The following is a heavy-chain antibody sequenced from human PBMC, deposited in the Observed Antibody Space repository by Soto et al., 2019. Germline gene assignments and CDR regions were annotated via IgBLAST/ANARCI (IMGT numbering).Heavy chain of an antibody. V-gene: IGHV3-30-3*01. Sequence: QVQLVESGGGVVQPGRSLRLSCAASGFTFSSYAMHWVRQAPGKGLEWVAVISYDGSNKYYADSVKGRFTISRDNSKNTRYLQMNSLRAEDTAVYYCARVGQVPDYWGQGTLVTVSS. CDR2: ISYDGSNK. CDR1: GFTFSSYA. J-gene: IGHJ4*02. CDR3: ARVGQVPDY.